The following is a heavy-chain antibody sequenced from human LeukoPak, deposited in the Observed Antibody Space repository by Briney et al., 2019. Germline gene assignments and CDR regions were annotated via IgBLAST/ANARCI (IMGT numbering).Heavy chain of an antibody. V-gene: IGHV4-38-2*01. J-gene: IGHJ5*02. CDR2: IYHSGST. D-gene: IGHD3-9*01. CDR1: GYSISSGYY. CDR3: ARVPPYDILTGYSPRGWFDP. Sequence: SETLSLTCAVSGYSISSGYYWGWIRQPPGKGLEWIGSIYHSGSTYYNPSLKSRATISVDTSKNQFSLKLSSVTAADTAVYYCARVPPYDILTGYSPRGWFDPWGQGTLVTVSS.